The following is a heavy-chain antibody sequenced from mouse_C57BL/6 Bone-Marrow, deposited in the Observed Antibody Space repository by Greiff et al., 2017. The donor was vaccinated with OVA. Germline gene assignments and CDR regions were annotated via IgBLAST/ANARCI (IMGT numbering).Heavy chain of an antibody. CDR1: GYTFTDYD. V-gene: IGHV1-15*01. CDR2: IDPETGGT. D-gene: IGHD2-5*01. CDR3: TRGYSNYYARDY. Sequence: QVQLKESGAELVRPGASVTLSCKASGYTFTDYDMHWVKQTPVHGLEWIGAIDPETGGTAYNQKFKGKAILTADKSSSTAYMELRSLTSEDSAVYYCTRGYSNYYARDYWGQGTSVTVSS. J-gene: IGHJ4*01.